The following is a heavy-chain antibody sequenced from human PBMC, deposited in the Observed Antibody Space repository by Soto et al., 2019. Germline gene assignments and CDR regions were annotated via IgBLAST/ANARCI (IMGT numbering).Heavy chain of an antibody. CDR1: GGSFSGYY. CDR2: INHSGST. D-gene: IGHD2-21*02. J-gene: IGHJ6*02. CDR3: ARVGGIVVVTAILYYYYGMDV. V-gene: IGHV4-34*01. Sequence: SATLSLTCTVYGGSFSGYYWSWIRQPPGKGLEWIGEINHSGSTNYNPSLKSRVTISVDTSKNQFSLKLSSVTPADTAVYYCARVGGIVVVTAILYYYYGMDVWGQGTTVTVSS.